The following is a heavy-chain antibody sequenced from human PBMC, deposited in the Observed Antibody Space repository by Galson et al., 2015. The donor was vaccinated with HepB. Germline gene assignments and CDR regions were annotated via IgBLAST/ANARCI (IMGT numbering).Heavy chain of an antibody. CDR1: GFTFDDAW. D-gene: IGHD1-1*01. CDR3: TIDRHKWNGFYYYGMDV. CDR2: IKSKTEGGKT. V-gene: IGHV3-15*01. J-gene: IGHJ6*02. Sequence: SLRLSCAASGFTFDDAWMSWVRQAPGRGLEWVGRIKSKTEGGKTDYAAPVKGRFTISRDDSKNTLYVQMNSLKTEDKAVYYCTIDRHKWNGFYYYGMDVWGQGTTVTVSS.